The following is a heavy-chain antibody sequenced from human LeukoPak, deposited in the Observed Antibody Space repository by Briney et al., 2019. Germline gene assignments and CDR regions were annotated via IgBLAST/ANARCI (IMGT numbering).Heavy chain of an antibody. J-gene: IGHJ4*02. Sequence: SETLSLTCTISGGSINSYYWSWIRQPPGKGLEWIGYIYSSGTTNYNPSLESRVTISVDTSKNQFSLKLNSVTAADTAVYYCARGGGSFDYWGQGTLVTVSS. CDR2: IYSSGTT. D-gene: IGHD6-25*01. V-gene: IGHV4-59*01. CDR1: GGSINSYY. CDR3: ARGGGSFDY.